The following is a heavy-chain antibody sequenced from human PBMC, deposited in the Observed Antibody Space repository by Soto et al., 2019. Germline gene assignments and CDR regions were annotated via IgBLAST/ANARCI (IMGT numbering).Heavy chain of an antibody. V-gene: IGHV3-23*01. Sequence: GVLRLSCVASGFTFSSYAMNWLRQAPGKGLEWVSAITDRGTSTYYADSVKGRFTISRDSTKNTPYLQMNSLRAEDTAIYYCAKETIFGVGPGHYGLDVWGQGTTVTVSS. CDR1: GFTFSSYA. D-gene: IGHD3-3*01. J-gene: IGHJ6*02. CDR2: ITDRGTST. CDR3: AKETIFGVGPGHYGLDV.